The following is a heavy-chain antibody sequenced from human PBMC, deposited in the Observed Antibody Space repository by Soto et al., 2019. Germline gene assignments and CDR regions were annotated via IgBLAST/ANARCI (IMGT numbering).Heavy chain of an antibody. CDR1: GYTFTTYG. Sequence: QVQLVQSGTEVKKPGASVKVSCKASGYTFTTYGINWGRQAPGQGLEWMGWISGYNGNTKYAQKLQGRVTMTTDTSSSTAYRELRSLISDDTAVYYCARESVEKYSDCWGQGTRVTVSS. V-gene: IGHV1-18*01. D-gene: IGHD1-1*01. J-gene: IGHJ4*02. CDR2: ISGYNGNT. CDR3: ARESVEKYSDC.